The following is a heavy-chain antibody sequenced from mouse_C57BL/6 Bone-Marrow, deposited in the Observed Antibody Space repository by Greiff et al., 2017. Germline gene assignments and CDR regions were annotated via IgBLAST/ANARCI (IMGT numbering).Heavy chain of an antibody. CDR2: ISSGSSTI. Sequence: VKLVESGGGLVKPGGSLKLSCAASGFTFSDYGMHWVRQAPEKGLEWVAYISSGSSTIYYADTGTGRFTISRDNAKNTLFLQMTSLRSEDTLMFYSAKRRGYVWYYIDYWGQGTTLTVSS. J-gene: IGHJ2*01. CDR3: AKRRGYVWYYIDY. V-gene: IGHV5-17*01. D-gene: IGHD2-2*01. CDR1: GFTFSDYG.